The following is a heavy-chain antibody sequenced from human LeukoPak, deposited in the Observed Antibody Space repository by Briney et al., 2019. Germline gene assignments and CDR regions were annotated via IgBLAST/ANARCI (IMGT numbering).Heavy chain of an antibody. V-gene: IGHV5-51*01. CDR1: GYSFTSYW. D-gene: IGHD4/OR15-4a*01. CDR2: IHPGDSDT. CDR3: ARHQGASWMRKFDP. J-gene: IGHJ5*02. Sequence: GESLKISCKASGYSFTSYWIGWVRQMPGTGLEWIGIIHPGDSDTKYSPSLQGQVTISVDKSIRTAYLQWSSLKASDTAIYYCARHQGASWMRKFDPWGQGTLVTVSS.